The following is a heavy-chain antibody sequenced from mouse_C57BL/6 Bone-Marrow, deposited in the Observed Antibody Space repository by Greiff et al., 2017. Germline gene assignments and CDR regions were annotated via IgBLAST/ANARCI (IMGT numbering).Heavy chain of an antibody. D-gene: IGHD1-1*01. CDR2: IHPNSGST. CDR3: ARFYCGSLMDY. J-gene: IGHJ4*01. Sequence: QVQLQQPGAELVKPGASVKLSCKASGYTFTSYWMHWVKQRPGQGLEWIGMIHPNSGSTNYNEKFKSKATLTVDKSSSTAYMQLSSLTSEDSAVYYCARFYCGSLMDYWGQGTSVTVSS. CDR1: GYTFTSYW. V-gene: IGHV1-64*01.